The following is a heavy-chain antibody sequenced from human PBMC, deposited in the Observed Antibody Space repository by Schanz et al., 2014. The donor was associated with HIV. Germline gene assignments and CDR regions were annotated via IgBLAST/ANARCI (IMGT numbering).Heavy chain of an antibody. D-gene: IGHD1-26*01. CDR1: GYTFTSYD. CDR2: MNPNSGNT. V-gene: IGHV1-8*01. Sequence: QVQLVQSGAEVKKPGASVKVSCKASGYTFTSYDINWVRQATGQGLEWMGWMNPNSGNTGYAQKFQGRVTRTRNTSISTAYMELSRLRSEDTAVYYGASLGGATGMELDYWGQGTLVTVSS. J-gene: IGHJ4*02. CDR3: ASLGGATGMELDY.